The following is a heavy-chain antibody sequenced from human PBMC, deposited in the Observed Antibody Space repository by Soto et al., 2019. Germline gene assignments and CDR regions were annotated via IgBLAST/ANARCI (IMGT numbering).Heavy chain of an antibody. CDR2: IIPILGIA. D-gene: IGHD6-19*01. J-gene: IGHJ4*02. CDR3: ARGVAVAGTSRGFDY. CDR1: GGTFSSYT. Sequence: QVQLVQSGAEVKKPGSSVKVSCKASGGTFSSYTISWVRQAPGQGLEWMGRIIPILGIANYAQKFQGRVTITADKSTSTAYMELSSLRSEDRAVYYCARGVAVAGTSRGFDYWGQGTLVTVSS. V-gene: IGHV1-69*02.